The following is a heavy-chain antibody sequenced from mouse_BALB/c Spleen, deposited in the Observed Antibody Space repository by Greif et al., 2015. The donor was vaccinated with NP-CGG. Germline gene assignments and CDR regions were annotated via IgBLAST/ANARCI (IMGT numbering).Heavy chain of an antibody. J-gene: IGHJ4*01. V-gene: IGHV1-63*02. Sequence: QVQLQQSGAELVRPGTSVKISCKASGYTFTNYWLGWVKQRPGHGLEWIGDIYPGGGYTNYNEKFKGKATLTADTSSSTACMQLSSLTSEDSAVYFCAAGGITTVYYAMDYWGQGTSVTVSS. D-gene: IGHD2-4*01. CDR1: GYTFTNYW. CDR3: AAGGITTVYYAMDY. CDR2: IYPGGGYT.